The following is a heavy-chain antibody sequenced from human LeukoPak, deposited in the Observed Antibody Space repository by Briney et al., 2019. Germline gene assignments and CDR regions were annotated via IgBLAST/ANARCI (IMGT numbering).Heavy chain of an antibody. V-gene: IGHV5-51*01. Sequence: ESLNISCKDSAHSFTTSWIAWVRHMPGRGLEWMGIIYPGDSDTRYSPSFQGQVTISPDKSISTAYLQWSSLRAPDTAMYHSARQGGGKFDPWGQGTLVTVSS. CDR1: AHSFTTSW. CDR2: IYPGDSDT. J-gene: IGHJ5*02. D-gene: IGHD3-16*01. CDR3: ARQGGGKFDP.